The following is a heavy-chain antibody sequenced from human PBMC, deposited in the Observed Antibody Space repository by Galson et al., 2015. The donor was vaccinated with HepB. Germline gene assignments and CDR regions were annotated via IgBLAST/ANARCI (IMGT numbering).Heavy chain of an antibody. Sequence: SVKVSCKASGYTFTDYYVLWVRQAPGQGLEWMGWINPNSGGTNYAQKFQGRVTMTRDTSISTAYMELSRLRSDDTAVYYCARWYSSNWYSFDYWGQGTLVTVSS. V-gene: IGHV1-2*02. CDR1: GYTFTDYY. D-gene: IGHD6-13*01. CDR3: ARWYSSNWYSFDY. CDR2: INPNSGGT. J-gene: IGHJ4*02.